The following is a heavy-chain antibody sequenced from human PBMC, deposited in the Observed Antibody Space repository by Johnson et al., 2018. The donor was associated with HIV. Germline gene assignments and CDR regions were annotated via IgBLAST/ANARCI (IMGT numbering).Heavy chain of an antibody. D-gene: IGHD3-3*01. CDR2: INWNGGST. J-gene: IGHJ3*02. Sequence: EVQLVESGGGVVRPGGSLRLSCAASGFTFDDYGMNWVRQAPGKGLEWVSGINWNGGSTGYADSVKGRFTISRDNSKNTLYLQMNSLRAEDTAVYYCAKDPRCNFCSGDDAFDIWGQGTMVTVSS. CDR3: AKDPRCNFCSGDDAFDI. CDR1: GFTFDDYG. V-gene: IGHV3-20*04.